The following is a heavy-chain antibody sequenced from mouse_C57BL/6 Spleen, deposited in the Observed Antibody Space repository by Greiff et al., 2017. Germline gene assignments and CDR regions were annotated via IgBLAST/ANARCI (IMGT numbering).Heavy chain of an antibody. CDR3: ARGVPYFDV. D-gene: IGHD2-14*01. Sequence: QVHVKQPGAELVRPGSSVKLSCQASGYTFTSYWMHWVKQRHIQGLEWIGNIDPSDSETHYNQKFKDKATLTVDKSSSTAYIQLSSLTSEDSAVYYCARGVPYFDVWGTGTTVTVSS. CDR2: IDPSDSET. CDR1: GYTFTSYW. J-gene: IGHJ1*03. V-gene: IGHV1-52*01.